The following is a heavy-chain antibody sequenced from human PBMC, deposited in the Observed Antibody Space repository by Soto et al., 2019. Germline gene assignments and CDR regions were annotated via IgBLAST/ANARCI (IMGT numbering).Heavy chain of an antibody. CDR1: GFTFSSYG. CDR2: IWYDGSNK. D-gene: IGHD3-3*01. J-gene: IGHJ6*02. V-gene: IGHV3-33*01. Sequence: GGSLRLSCAASGFTFSSYGMHWVRQAPGKGLEWVAVIWYDGSNKYYADSVKGRFTISRDNSKNTLYLQMNSLRAEDTAVYYCARDSPITIFGVVGFRYESRYGMDVWGQGTTVTVSS. CDR3: ARDSPITIFGVVGFRYESRYGMDV.